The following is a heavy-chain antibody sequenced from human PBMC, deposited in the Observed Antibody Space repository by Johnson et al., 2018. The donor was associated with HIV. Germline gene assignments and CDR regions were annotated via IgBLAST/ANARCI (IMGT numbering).Heavy chain of an antibody. V-gene: IGHV3-7*01. CDR2: IKQDGSNK. D-gene: IGHD2-8*02. CDR1: GFTFSSYW. CDR3: AKDQSPLMTWWDAFDI. Sequence: VQLVESGGGLVQPGGSLRLSCAASGFTFSSYWMSWVRQAPGKGLEWVANIKQDGSNKYYADSVKGRFTISRDNSKNTLYLQMNSLRAEDTAVYYCAKDQSPLMTWWDAFDIWGQGTMVTVSS. J-gene: IGHJ3*02.